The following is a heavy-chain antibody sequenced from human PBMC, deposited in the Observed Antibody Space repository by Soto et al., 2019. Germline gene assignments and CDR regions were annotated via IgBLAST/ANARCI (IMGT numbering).Heavy chain of an antibody. CDR2: ISYDGSNK. CDR1: GFTFSSYA. Sequence: QVQLVESGGGVVQPGRSLRLSCAASGFTFSSYAMHWVRQAPGKGLEWVAVISYDGSNKYYADSVQGRFTISRDNSKNTLYLQMNSLRAEDTAVYYCARVPSSSGLAHFDYWGQGTLVTVSS. CDR3: ARVPSSSGLAHFDY. V-gene: IGHV3-30-3*01. J-gene: IGHJ4*02. D-gene: IGHD2-15*01.